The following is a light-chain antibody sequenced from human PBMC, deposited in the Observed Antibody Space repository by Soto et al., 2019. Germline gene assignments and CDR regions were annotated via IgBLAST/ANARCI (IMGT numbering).Light chain of an antibody. J-gene: IGKJ4*01. CDR3: QQYGSSPGFT. CDR2: AAS. Sequence: EIVLTQSPGTLSLSPGERATLSCRASQSFRSSYLAWYQQRPGQAPRLLIYAASSRATGIPDRFSGSGSGTDFTLTISRLEPEDYAVYYCQQYGSSPGFTFGGGTKV. CDR1: QSFRSSY. V-gene: IGKV3-20*01.